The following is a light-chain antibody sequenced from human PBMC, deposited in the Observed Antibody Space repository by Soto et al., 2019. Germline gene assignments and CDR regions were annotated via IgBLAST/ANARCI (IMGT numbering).Light chain of an antibody. CDR2: DVS. V-gene: IGLV2-14*01. Sequence: QSALTQPASVSGSPGQSITISCTGTSSDVGDYNYVSWYQQHPGKAPKLMLYDVSNRPSGISNRFSGSKSGNTASLTISGLQAEDEADYYCSSYTSSSTLVGTGTKLTVL. CDR1: SSDVGDYNY. J-gene: IGLJ1*01. CDR3: SSYTSSSTL.